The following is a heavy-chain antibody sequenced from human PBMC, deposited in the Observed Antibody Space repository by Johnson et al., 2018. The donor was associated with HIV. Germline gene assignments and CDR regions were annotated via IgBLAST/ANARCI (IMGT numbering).Heavy chain of an antibody. CDR2: MWYDGSNE. V-gene: IGHV3-33*08. CDR1: GFTVSSNY. J-gene: IGHJ3*02. CDR3: VRGRMSMTVLDLRGGAFDI. Sequence: QVQLVESGGGLVQPGGSLRLSCAASGFTVSSNYMSWVRQAPGKGLEWVAVMWYDGSNEYYTDSVKGRFTISRDNSKNTLYLQMNSLRAEDTAIYYCVRGRMSMTVLDLRGGAFDIWGQGTTVTVSS. D-gene: IGHD3-22*01.